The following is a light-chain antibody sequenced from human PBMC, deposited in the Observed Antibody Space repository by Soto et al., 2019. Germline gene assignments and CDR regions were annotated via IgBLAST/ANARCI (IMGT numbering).Light chain of an antibody. CDR3: QYYGSSPG. CDR1: QSISSNY. Sequence: EIVLTQSPGTLSLSPGERATLSCWASQSISSNYLAWYQQKPGQPPRLLISGSSIRATGIPKRFSGSASGTDFTLTISRLEPEDFAVYYCQYYGSSPGFGPGTKVDIK. J-gene: IGKJ3*01. CDR2: GSS. V-gene: IGKV3-20*01.